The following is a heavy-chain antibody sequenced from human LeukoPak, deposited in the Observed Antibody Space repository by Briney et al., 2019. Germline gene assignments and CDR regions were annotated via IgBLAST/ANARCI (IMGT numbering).Heavy chain of an antibody. CDR2: IRPDSGGT. CDR3: ARASYCGGDCYHSFNY. Sequence: ASVKVSCKASGYSFTGHYIHWVRQAPGHGLEWMGWIRPDSGGTKYLQKFQGRVTMTRDTSIGTAFMELTRLTSDDTAVYYCARASYCGGDCYHSFNYWGQGTLVTVSS. V-gene: IGHV1-2*02. J-gene: IGHJ4*02. D-gene: IGHD2-21*02. CDR1: GYSFTGHY.